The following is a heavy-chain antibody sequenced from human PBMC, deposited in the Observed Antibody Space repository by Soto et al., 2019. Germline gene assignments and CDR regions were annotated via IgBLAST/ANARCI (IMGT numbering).Heavy chain of an antibody. Sequence: SETQSLTCTVSGGYISSSSCYWAWVRQPPGKGLEWIGSVYYSGTTYYNPSLKSRVTISEDTSKNQFSLRLSSVTAADTAVFYCARLIHCKTTSCYFDYWGPGTLVTVSS. CDR2: VYYSGTT. CDR3: ARLIHCKTTSCYFDY. V-gene: IGHV4-39*01. J-gene: IGHJ4*02. CDR1: GGYISSSSCY. D-gene: IGHD2-2*01.